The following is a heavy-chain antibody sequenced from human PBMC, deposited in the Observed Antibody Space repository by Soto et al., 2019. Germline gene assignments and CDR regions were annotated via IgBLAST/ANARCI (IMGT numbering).Heavy chain of an antibody. CDR2: IYPSDSDT. CDR1: GYTFTIYW. CDR3: ARRPMVRGGYGMDV. J-gene: IGHJ6*02. Sequence: GESLKISCQVSGYTFTIYWIGWVRQMPGKGLEWTGIIYPSDSDTRYSPSFQGQVTISADRSINTAYLQWDSLKASDTAIYYCARRPMVRGGYGMDVWGQGTTVTVSS. V-gene: IGHV5-51*01. D-gene: IGHD3-10*01.